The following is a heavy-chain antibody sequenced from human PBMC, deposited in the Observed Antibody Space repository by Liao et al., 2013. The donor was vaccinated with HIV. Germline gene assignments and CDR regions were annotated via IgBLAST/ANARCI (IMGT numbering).Heavy chain of an antibody. Sequence: QVQLQESGPGLVKPSQTLSLTCSVSGGSMTSGGYYWSWIRQPAGKGLEWIGRITTGGITDYNPSLKSRVSMSVDTSSDQFSLKLSSVTAADTAVYYCATSWGLILDSWGQGTQVTVSS. CDR2: ITTGGIT. CDR3: ATSWGLILDS. J-gene: IGHJ4*02. D-gene: IGHD2-21*02. CDR1: GGSMTSGGYY. V-gene: IGHV4-61*02.